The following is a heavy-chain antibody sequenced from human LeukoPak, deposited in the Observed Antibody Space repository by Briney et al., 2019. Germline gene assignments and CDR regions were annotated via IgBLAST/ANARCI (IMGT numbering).Heavy chain of an antibody. J-gene: IGHJ2*01. CDR3: TRHGRPVGTDWYFDL. Sequence: SETLSLACTVSGGSISRYYWSWIRKPPGKGLEWIGYTSDSGSTNYSPSLKSRVTISVGTSKNQFSLKLSSVTATDTAVYYCTRHGRPVGTDWYFDLWGRGTLVTVSS. CDR2: TSDSGST. D-gene: IGHD6-6*01. CDR1: GGSISRYY. V-gene: IGHV4-59*08.